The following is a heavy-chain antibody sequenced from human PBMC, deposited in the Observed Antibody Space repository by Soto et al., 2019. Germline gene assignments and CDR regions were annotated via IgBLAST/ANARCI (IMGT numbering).Heavy chain of an antibody. D-gene: IGHD6-19*01. CDR2: ISGSGGST. J-gene: IGHJ6*02. CDR1: GFTFSSYA. CDR3: AKDPATGIAVAGIYYYYGMDV. V-gene: IGHV3-23*01. Sequence: GGSLRLSCAASGFTFSSYAMSWVRQAPGKGLEWVSAISGSGGSTYYADSVKGRFTISRDNSKNTLYLQMNSLRAEDTAVYYCAKDPATGIAVAGIYYYYGMDVWGQGTTVTVSS.